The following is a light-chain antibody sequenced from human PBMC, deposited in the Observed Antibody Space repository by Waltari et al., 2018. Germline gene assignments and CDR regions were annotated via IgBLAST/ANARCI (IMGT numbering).Light chain of an antibody. J-gene: IGKJ4*01. V-gene: IGKV4-1*01. CDR1: QCVLYSSNNKNY. Sequence: DIVMTQSPDSLAVSLGERATINCNSSQCVLYSSNNKNYLAWYQQKPGQPPKLLIYWASTRESGVPDRFSGSGSGTDFTLTISSLQAEDVAVYYCQQYYSTLLTFGGGTKVEIK. CDR2: WAS. CDR3: QQYYSTLLT.